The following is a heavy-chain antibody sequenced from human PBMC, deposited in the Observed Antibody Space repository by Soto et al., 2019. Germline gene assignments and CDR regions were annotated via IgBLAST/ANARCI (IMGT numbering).Heavy chain of an antibody. CDR1: RFTVSSYG. CDR2: IAYDGSNK. Sequence: QVQLVESGGGVVQPGRSLRLSCGASRFTVSSYGMHWVRQARGKGLEWVAVIAYDGSNKYYADSVKGRFTISRDNSKNTLYLQMNSLRAEDTAVYYCAPWFGAFDYWGQGTLVTVSS. D-gene: IGHD3-10*01. V-gene: IGHV3-30*03. J-gene: IGHJ4*02. CDR3: APWFGAFDY.